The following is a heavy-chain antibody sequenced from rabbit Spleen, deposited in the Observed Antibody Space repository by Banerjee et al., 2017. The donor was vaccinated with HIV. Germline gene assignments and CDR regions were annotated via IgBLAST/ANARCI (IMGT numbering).Heavy chain of an antibody. Sequence: QSLEESGGDLVKPGASLTLTCTASGVSFSISSYMCWVRQAPGKGLEWIACIDAGSSGFTYFATWAKGRFTISKTSSTTVTLQMTSLTAADTATYFCARGAGYAGYAYDLWGPGTLVTVS. D-gene: IGHD6-1*01. V-gene: IGHV1S40*01. CDR1: GVSFSISSY. CDR3: ARGAGYAGYAYDL. CDR2: IDAGSSGFT. J-gene: IGHJ4*01.